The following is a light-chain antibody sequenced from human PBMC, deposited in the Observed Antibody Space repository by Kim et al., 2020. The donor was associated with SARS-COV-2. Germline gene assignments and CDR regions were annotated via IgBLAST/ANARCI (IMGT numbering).Light chain of an antibody. CDR2: DVS. Sequence: GQSVTISCTGTKSDIGRYNYVSWYQNHPGRAPKLMIYDVSRRPSGVPDRFSGSKSGNTASLTVSGLQAEDEADYYCSSYTGSNTLIFGGGTQLTVL. V-gene: IGLV2-8*01. CDR3: SSYTGSNTLI. CDR1: KSDIGRYNY. J-gene: IGLJ2*01.